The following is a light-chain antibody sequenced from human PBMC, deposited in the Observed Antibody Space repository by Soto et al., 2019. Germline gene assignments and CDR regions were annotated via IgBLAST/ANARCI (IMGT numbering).Light chain of an antibody. V-gene: IGKV3-15*01. CDR3: QQYNNWPPLT. CDR1: QSVSGTH. Sequence: DIVLTQSPVTLSLSPGDRATLSCRASQSVSGTHLAWYQQKPGQAPRLLIYGASTRATGIPARFSGSGSGTEFTLTISSLQSEDFEVYYCQQYNNWPPLTFGGGTKVDIK. J-gene: IGKJ4*01. CDR2: GAS.